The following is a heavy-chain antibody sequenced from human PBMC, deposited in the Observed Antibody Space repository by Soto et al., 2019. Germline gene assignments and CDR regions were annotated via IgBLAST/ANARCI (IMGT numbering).Heavy chain of an antibody. V-gene: IGHV4-39*01. Sequence: PSETLSLTCTVSGGSISSINDYWGWIRQPPGKGLEWIGSIYYSGSSYYDPSLKSRVTISVDTSKNQFSLKLNSVTAADTAVYYCASMGYHYGSGSYPLDYWGQGTLVTVSS. CDR2: IYYSGSS. CDR3: ASMGYHYGSGSYPLDY. D-gene: IGHD3-10*01. J-gene: IGHJ4*02. CDR1: GGSISSINDY.